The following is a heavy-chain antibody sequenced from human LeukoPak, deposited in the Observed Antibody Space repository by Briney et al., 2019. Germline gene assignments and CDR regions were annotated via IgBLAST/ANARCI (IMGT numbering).Heavy chain of an antibody. CDR3: ARRGYCSGGSCSAFDY. CDR2: IYYTGST. J-gene: IGHJ4*02. D-gene: IGHD2-15*01. CDR1: GGSISSYY. V-gene: IGHV4-59*08. Sequence: SETLSLTCTVSGGSISSYYWTWIRQPPGKGLEWIGYIYYTGSTNYNPSLKSRVTISVDTSKNQSSLNLSSVTAADTAVYYCARRGYCSGGSCSAFDYWGQGTLVTVSS.